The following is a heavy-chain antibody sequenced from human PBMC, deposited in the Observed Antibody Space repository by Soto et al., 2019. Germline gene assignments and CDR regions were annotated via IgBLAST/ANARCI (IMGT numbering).Heavy chain of an antibody. D-gene: IGHD6-13*01. Sequence: GGSLRLSCAASGFTFSVYYMGWICQAPGKGLEWVSYISSSGSTIYYADSVKGRFTISRDNAKNSLYLQMNSLRAEDTAVYYCARDRESSIAAAGFNWFDPWGQGTLVTVSS. CDR2: ISSSGSTI. J-gene: IGHJ5*02. CDR3: ARDRESSIAAAGFNWFDP. CDR1: GFTFSVYY. V-gene: IGHV3-11*01.